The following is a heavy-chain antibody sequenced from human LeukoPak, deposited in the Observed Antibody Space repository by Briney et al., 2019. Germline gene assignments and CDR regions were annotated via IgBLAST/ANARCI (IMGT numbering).Heavy chain of an antibody. V-gene: IGHV4-59*08. CDR2: IYYSGST. J-gene: IGHJ5*02. Sequence: SETLSVTCSVSGGSISSYYWSWIRQPPGKGLEWIGYIYYSGSTNYNPSLKSRVTISVDTSKNQFSLKLSSVTAADTAVYYCARQVAALWFDPWGQGTLVTVSS. D-gene: IGHD2-15*01. CDR1: GGSISSYY. CDR3: ARQVAALWFDP.